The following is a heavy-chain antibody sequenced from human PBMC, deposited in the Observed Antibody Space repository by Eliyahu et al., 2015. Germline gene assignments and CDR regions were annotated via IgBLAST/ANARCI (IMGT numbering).Heavy chain of an antibody. CDR2: IIPIFGTA. CDR3: ARDWSGYDYYYYGMDV. Sequence: QVQLVQSGAEVKKPGSSVKVSCKASGGTFSSYAISWVRQAPGQGLEWMGGIIPIFGTANYAQKFQGRVTITADESTSTAYMELSSLRSEDTAVYYCARDWSGYDYYYYGMDVWGKGTTVTVSS. J-gene: IGHJ6*04. V-gene: IGHV1-69*01. D-gene: IGHD5-12*01. CDR1: GGTFSSYA.